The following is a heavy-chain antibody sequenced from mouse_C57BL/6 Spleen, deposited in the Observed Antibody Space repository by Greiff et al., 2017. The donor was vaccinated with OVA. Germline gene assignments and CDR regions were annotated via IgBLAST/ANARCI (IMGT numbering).Heavy chain of an antibody. Sequence: QVQLQQSGPGLVQPSQSLSITCTVSGFSLTSYGVHWVRQSPGKGLAWLGVIWSGGSTDYNAAFISRLSISKDNSKSQVFFKMNSLQADDTAIYYCASYYDGGGYYAMDYWGQGTSVTVSS. J-gene: IGHJ4*01. CDR1: GFSLTSYG. V-gene: IGHV2-2*01. CDR3: ASYYDGGGYYAMDY. CDR2: IWSGGST. D-gene: IGHD1-1*01.